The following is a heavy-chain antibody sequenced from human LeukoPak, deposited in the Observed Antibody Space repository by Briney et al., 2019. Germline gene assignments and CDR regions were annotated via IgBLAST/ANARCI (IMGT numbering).Heavy chain of an antibody. CDR1: GYTFSSYW. V-gene: IGHV5-51*01. CDR2: IYPGDSDA. CDR3: ARQNDFRLDY. J-gene: IGHJ4*02. Sequence: GESLKISCKGSGYTFSSYWIGWVRQMPGKGLEWMGIIYPGDSDARYSPSLQGQVTISVDTSIGTAYLQWSSLKASDTAIYYCARQNDFRLDYWGQGTLVTVSS. D-gene: IGHD3-3*01.